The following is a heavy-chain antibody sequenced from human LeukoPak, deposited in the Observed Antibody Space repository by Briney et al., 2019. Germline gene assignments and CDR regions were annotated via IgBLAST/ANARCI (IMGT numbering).Heavy chain of an antibody. CDR2: ISSSDSST. V-gene: IGHV3-23*01. Sequence: GGSLRLSCAASGFTFSSYAMSWVRQAPGKGLEWISGISSSDSSTYYADSVKGRFTISRDNSKNTLYLQMNSLRAEDTAVYYCARGPYTFGAPHWGQGTLVTVSS. D-gene: IGHD3-16*01. CDR3: ARGPYTFGAPH. J-gene: IGHJ4*02. CDR1: GFTFSSYA.